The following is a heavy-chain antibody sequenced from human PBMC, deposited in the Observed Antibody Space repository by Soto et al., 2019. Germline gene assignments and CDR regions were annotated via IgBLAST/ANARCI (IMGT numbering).Heavy chain of an antibody. D-gene: IGHD5-12*01. Sequence: EVQLVESGGGLAKPGGSLRLSCAASGFTFSDAWMSWVRQFPGKGLEWVGRIKSKTDGGTTDHAAPVKGRFTISRDDSKNTVDLEMNSLKTEDTAVYYCTTDRRVESGYAIQHWGQGTLVTVSS. V-gene: IGHV3-15*01. CDR2: IKSKTDGGTT. J-gene: IGHJ1*01. CDR3: TTDRRVESGYAIQH. CDR1: GFTFSDAW.